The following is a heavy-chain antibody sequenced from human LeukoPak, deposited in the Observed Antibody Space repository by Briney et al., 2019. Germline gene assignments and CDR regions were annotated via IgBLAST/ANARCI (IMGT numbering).Heavy chain of an antibody. CDR3: ARDSGSGLNWFDP. CDR2: INTYTGNP. J-gene: IGHJ5*02. V-gene: IGHV7-4-1*02. D-gene: IGHD3-10*01. Sequence: ASVKVSCKASGYTFTSYAINWVRQAPGQGPELMGWINTYTGNPTYAQGFTGRFVFSFDTSVTTAYLQTTGLKAEGTAVYYCARDSGSGLNWFDPWGQGTLVTVSS. CDR1: GYTFTSYA.